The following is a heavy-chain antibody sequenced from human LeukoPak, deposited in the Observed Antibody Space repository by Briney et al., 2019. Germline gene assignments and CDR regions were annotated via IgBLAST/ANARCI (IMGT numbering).Heavy chain of an antibody. J-gene: IGHJ4*02. Sequence: PSETLSLTCTVSGGSISSSSNDWGWIARPQGKGWGWLGVIYYSGSTYYNPSLKSRVTISVDTSKNQFSLKLSSVTAADTAVYYCARGGYSYGYARGGVVDYWGQGTLVTVSS. D-gene: IGHD5-18*01. CDR1: GGSISSSSND. V-gene: IGHV4-39*01. CDR3: ARGGYSYGYARGGVVDY. CDR2: IYYSGST.